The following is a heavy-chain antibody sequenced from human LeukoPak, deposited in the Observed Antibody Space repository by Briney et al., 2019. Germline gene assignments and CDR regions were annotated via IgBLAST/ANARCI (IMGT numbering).Heavy chain of an antibody. CDR3: ARGGSSGWSYYYYYYYMDV. CDR2: INPNSGGT. V-gene: IGHV1-2*02. D-gene: IGHD6-19*01. Sequence: GASVKVSCKASGYTFTGYYMHWVRQAPGQGLEWMGWINPNSGGTNYAQKFQGRVTMTRDTSISTAYMELSRLRSDDTAVYYCARGGSSGWSYYYYYYYMDVWGKGTTVTVSS. J-gene: IGHJ6*03. CDR1: GYTFTGYY.